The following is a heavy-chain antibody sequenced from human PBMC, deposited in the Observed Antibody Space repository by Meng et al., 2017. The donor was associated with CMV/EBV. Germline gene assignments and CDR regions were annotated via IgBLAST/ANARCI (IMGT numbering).Heavy chain of an antibody. D-gene: IGHD3/OR15-3a*01. V-gene: IGHV3-21*01. CDR3: ARSPGTGSY. J-gene: IGHJ4*02. Sequence: GESLKISCAASGFTFSSYSMNWVRQATGKGLEWVSSISSSSSYIYYADSVKGRFTISRDNAKNSLYLQMNSLRAEDTAVYYCARSPGTGSYWGQGTLVTVSS. CDR1: GFTFSSYS. CDR2: ISSSSSYI.